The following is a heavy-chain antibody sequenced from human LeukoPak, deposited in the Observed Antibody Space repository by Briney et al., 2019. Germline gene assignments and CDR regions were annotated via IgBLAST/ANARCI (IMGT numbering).Heavy chain of an antibody. D-gene: IGHD5-24*01. V-gene: IGHV1-2*02. CDR3: AGSQTGDGYNPPFDY. CDR1: GYTFTGYY. Sequence: ASVKVSCKASGYTFTGYYMHWVRQAPGQGLELMGWINPNSGGTNYAQKFQGRVTMTRDTSISTAYMELSSLRSDDTAVFYCAGSQTGDGYNPPFDYWGQGTLVTVSS. J-gene: IGHJ4*02. CDR2: INPNSGGT.